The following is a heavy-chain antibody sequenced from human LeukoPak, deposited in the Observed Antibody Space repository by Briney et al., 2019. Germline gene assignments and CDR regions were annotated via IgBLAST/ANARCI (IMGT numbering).Heavy chain of an antibody. V-gene: IGHV4-39*01. D-gene: IGHD3-3*01. CDR3: ARHGTYYDFWSGYLPTHFDY. CDR2: IYYSGST. CDR1: GGSISSISSY. Sequence: SQTLSLTCTVSGGSISSISSYWGWVREPPGKGLEWFVSIYYSGSTYYNPSLKTRVTISVDTSKNQFSLKLSSVAAADTAVYYCARHGTYYDFWSGYLPTHFDYWGQGTLVTVSS. J-gene: IGHJ4*02.